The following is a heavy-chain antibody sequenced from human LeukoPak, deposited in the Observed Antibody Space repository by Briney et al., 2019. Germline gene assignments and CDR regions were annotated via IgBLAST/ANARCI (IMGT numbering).Heavy chain of an antibody. V-gene: IGHV1-24*01. CDR2: LGPEDGET. CDR1: GYTLTGLS. J-gene: IGHJ3*02. CDR3: ATAVYCSGGSCYTSPSAFDI. Sequence: GASVKVSCNVSGYTLTGLSMHWVRQAPGKGLEWMGGLGPEDGETVYAHKFQGRVTMTEATSTDTAYMELSSLRSEDTAVCYCATAVYCSGGSCYTSPSAFDIWGQGTMVTVSS. D-gene: IGHD2-15*01.